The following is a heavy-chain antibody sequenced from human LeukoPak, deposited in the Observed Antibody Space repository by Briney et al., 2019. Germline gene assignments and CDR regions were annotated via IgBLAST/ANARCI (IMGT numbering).Heavy chain of an antibody. J-gene: IGHJ5*02. D-gene: IGHD3-3*01. CDR2: ISYDGSNK. V-gene: IGHV3-30*18. CDR1: GFTFSSYG. Sequence: PGGSLRLSCAASGFTFSSYGMHWVRQAPGKGLEWVAVISYDGSNKYYADSVKGRFTISRDNSKNTLYLQMNSLRAEDTAVYYCAKESRITIFGVAIPWFDPWGQGTLVTVSS. CDR3: AKESRITIFGVAIPWFDP.